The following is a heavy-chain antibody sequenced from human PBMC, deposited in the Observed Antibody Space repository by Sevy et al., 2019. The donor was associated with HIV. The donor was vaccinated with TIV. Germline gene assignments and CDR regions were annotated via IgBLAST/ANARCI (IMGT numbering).Heavy chain of an antibody. V-gene: IGHV1-2*06. D-gene: IGHD3-22*01. CDR2: INPNSGGT. J-gene: IGHJ3*02. Sequence: ASVKVSCKASGYTFTGYYMHWVRQAPGQGLEWMGRINPNSGGTNYAQKFQGRVTMTRDTSISTAYMGLSRLRSDDTAVDYCARDPMYYYDSSGYYNRGDDAFDIWGQGTMVTVSS. CDR1: GYTFTGYY. CDR3: ARDPMYYYDSSGYYNRGDDAFDI.